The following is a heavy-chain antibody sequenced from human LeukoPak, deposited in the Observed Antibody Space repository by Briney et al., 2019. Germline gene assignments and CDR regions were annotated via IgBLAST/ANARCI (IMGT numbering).Heavy chain of an antibody. CDR3: ARGAHKRDDYGGFFDY. CDR2: ISSDGSKK. J-gene: IGHJ4*02. Sequence: GGSLRPSCEVSGFTFSSYAMHWVRQAPGKGLEWVAVISSDGSKKDYADSVKGRFTISRDNSTNTMYLQMNSLRAEDTAVYYCARGAHKRDDYGGFFDYWGQGTLVTVSS. V-gene: IGHV3-30*04. CDR1: GFTFSSYA. D-gene: IGHD4-23*01.